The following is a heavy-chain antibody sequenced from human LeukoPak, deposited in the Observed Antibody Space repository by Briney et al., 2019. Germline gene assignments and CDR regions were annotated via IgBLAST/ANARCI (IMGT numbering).Heavy chain of an antibody. Sequence: GGSVTRSCATSWFTFTSYAMMCLGPAPGKGREGGAEITGNGVNTYYADSVKGRFTISSDPSKNPLFLQMHSLRAADTAVYYCARPRADIPDTVFDSWGQGALVTVSS. V-gene: IGHV3-23*01. CDR1: WFTFTSYA. D-gene: IGHD2-2*02. J-gene: IGHJ4*02. CDR3: ARPRADIPDTVFDS. CDR2: ITGNGVNT.